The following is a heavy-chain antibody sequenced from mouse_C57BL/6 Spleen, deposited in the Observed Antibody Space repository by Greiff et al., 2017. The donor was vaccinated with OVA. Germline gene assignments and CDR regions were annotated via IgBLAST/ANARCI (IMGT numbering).Heavy chain of an antibody. J-gene: IGHJ4*01. V-gene: IGHV1-69*01. D-gene: IGHD2-12*01. CDR3: ARYSDYAMDY. CDR2: IDPSDSYT. Sequence: VQLVQSGAELVMPGASVKLSCKASGYTFTSYWMHWVKQRPGQGLEWIGEIDPSDSYTNYNQKFKGKSTLTVDKSSSTAYMQLSSLTSEDSAVYYCARYSDYAMDYWGQGTSVTVSS. CDR1: GYTFTSYW.